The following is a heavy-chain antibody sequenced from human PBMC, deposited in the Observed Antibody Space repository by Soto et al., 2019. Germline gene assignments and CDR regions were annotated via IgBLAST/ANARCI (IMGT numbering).Heavy chain of an antibody. J-gene: IGHJ5*02. CDR3: AREHPISGYDSSGWFDP. CDR2: IIPIFGTT. Sequence: GASVKVSCKASGGTFSSHAISWVRQAPGRGLEWMGGIIPIFGTTNYAQNFRARVTITADESTSTAYMELSSLRSEDTAVYYCAREHPISGYDSSGWFDPWGQGTLVTVPS. V-gene: IGHV1-69*13. D-gene: IGHD5-12*01. CDR1: GGTFSSHA.